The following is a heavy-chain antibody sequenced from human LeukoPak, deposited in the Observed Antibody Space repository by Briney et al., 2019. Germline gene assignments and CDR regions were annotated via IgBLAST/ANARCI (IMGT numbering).Heavy chain of an antibody. D-gene: IGHD1-26*01. CDR3: AKMKGHPLPKYYMDV. V-gene: IGHV3-23*01. CDR2: ISGTGDNT. CDR1: GFTFSGFA. Sequence: GGSLRLSCAASGFTFSGFAVSWVRRTPGKGLEWVSGISGTGDNTLYADSVKGRFTISRDNSKNTLYLEMNSLRAEDTAIYYCAKMKGHPLPKYYMDVWGQGTTVTVSS. J-gene: IGHJ6*01.